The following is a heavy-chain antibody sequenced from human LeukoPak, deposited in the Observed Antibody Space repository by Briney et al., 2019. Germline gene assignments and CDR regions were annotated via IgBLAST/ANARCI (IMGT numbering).Heavy chain of an antibody. D-gene: IGHD6-25*01. V-gene: IGHV4-34*01. CDR3: ARQLRSSGQGHY. Sequence: PSETLSLTCAVYGGSFSGYYWSWIRQPPGKGLEWIGSIYYSGSTYYNPSLKSRVTISVDTSKNQFSLKLSSVTAADTAVYYCARQLRSSGQGHYWGQGTLVTVSS. CDR1: GGSFSGYY. CDR2: IYYSGST. J-gene: IGHJ4*02.